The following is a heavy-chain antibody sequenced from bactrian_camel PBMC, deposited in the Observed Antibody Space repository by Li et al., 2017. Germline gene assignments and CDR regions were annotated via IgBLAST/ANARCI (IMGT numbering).Heavy chain of an antibody. CDR2: IYSRDFNT. CDR1: GYTFSSYW. V-gene: IGHV3S25*01. D-gene: IGHD6*01. J-gene: IGHJ7*01. Sequence: QLVESGGGLVQPGGSLVLSCTASGYTFSSYWIHWVRQAPGKGLEWVAVIYSRDFNTYYAESAKGRFTVSRDDAASTAYLQMNSLTTEDAGVYFCAAESYGGTWFLNALDYWGKGTQVTVS.